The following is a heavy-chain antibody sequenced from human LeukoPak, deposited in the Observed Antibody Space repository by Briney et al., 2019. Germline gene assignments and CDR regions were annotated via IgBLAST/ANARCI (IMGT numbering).Heavy chain of an antibody. V-gene: IGHV4-59*01. CDR2: IYYSGST. Sequence: KASETLSLTCTVSGGSISSYYWSWIRQPPGKGLGWIGYIYYSGSTNYNPSLKSRVTISVDTSKNQFSLKLSSVTAADTAVYYCARAGSSDWFDPWGQGTLVTVSS. D-gene: IGHD6-13*01. CDR1: GGSISSYY. J-gene: IGHJ5*02. CDR3: ARAGSSDWFDP.